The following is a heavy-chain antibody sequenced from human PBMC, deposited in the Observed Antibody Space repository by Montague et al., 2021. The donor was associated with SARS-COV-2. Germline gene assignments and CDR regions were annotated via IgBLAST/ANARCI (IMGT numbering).Heavy chain of an antibody. CDR2: IAWDDDK. J-gene: IGHJ5*02. V-gene: IGHV2-70*01. Sequence: PALVKPTQTLTLTCTFSGFSLSTSGMCVSWIRLPPGKALEWLALIAWDDDKYYSTSLKTRLNISKDTSKNQVVLTMTNMDPVDTATYYCARIIANSSGWGEWFDPWGQGTLVTVSS. CDR3: ARIIANSSGWGEWFDP. D-gene: IGHD6-25*01. CDR1: GFSLSTSGMC.